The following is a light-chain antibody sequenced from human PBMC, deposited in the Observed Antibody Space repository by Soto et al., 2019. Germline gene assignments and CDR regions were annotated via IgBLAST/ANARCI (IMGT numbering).Light chain of an antibody. J-gene: IGKJ2*01. CDR3: QQDNSHPYT. Sequence: DIQMTQSPSTLSASVGDRVTIACRASENIKSCLAWYQQQPGKAPKLLIYKASSLQSGVPSRFSGSGSGTEFTLAISSLQADDFASYYCQQDNSHPYTLCQGTRLEIK. V-gene: IGKV1-5*03. CDR2: KAS. CDR1: ENIKSC.